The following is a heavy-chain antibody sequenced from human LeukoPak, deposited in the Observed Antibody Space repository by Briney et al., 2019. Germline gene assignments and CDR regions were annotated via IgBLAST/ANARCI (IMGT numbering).Heavy chain of an antibody. D-gene: IGHD2-15*01. V-gene: IGHV3-23*01. Sequence: GGSLRLSCAASGFTFSSYAMSWVRQAPGKGLEWVSAISGSGGSTYYADSVKGRFTISRDNSKNTLYLQMNSLRAEDTAVYYCARGAPSLMVVAAIPDYWGQGTLVTVPS. CDR3: ARGAPSLMVVAAIPDY. CDR1: GFTFSSYA. J-gene: IGHJ4*02. CDR2: ISGSGGST.